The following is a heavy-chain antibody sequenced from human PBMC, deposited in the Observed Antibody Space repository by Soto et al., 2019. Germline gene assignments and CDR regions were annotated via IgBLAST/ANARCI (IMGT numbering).Heavy chain of an antibody. CDR2: IKQDGSEK. CDR3: ARLYDILTRPAYYYYYYMDV. Sequence: GGSLRLSCVASGFTFSSYWMSWVRQAPGKGLEWVANIKQDGSEKYYVDSVKGRFTISRDNAKNSLYLQMNSLRAEDTAVYYCARLYDILTRPAYYYYYYMDVWGKGTTVTVSS. J-gene: IGHJ6*03. V-gene: IGHV3-7*01. CDR1: GFTFSSYW. D-gene: IGHD3-9*01.